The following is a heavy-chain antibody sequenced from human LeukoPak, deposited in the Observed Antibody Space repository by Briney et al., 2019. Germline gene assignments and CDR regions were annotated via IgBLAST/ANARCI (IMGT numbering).Heavy chain of an antibody. J-gene: IGHJ4*02. CDR1: GFTFDDYA. D-gene: IGHD5-18*01. V-gene: IGHV3-9*01. CDR3: AKARRYSRGFDY. Sequence: GRSLRLSCAASGFTFDDYAMHWVRQAPGKGLEWVSGISWNSGSIGYADSVKGRFTISRDNATNSLYLQMNSLRAEDTALYYCAKARRYSRGFDYWGQGTLVTVSS. CDR2: ISWNSGSI.